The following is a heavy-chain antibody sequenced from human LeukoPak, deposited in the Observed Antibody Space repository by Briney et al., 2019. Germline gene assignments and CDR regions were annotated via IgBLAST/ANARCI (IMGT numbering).Heavy chain of an antibody. J-gene: IGHJ4*02. Sequence: GGSLRLSCAASGFTFSDYYMTWIRQAPGKGLEWVSYISSSSSYRNYADAVKGGFSMSRWYAKKSLFLQMAGLRAEATADYYCASSEAYNEPPAYWGQGTLVTVSS. CDR2: ISSSSSYR. D-gene: IGHD3-16*01. CDR3: ASSEAYNEPPAY. V-gene: IGHV3-11*03. CDR1: GFTFSDYY.